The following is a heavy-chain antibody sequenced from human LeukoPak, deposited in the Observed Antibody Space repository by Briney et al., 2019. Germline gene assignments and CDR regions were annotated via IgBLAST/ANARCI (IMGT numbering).Heavy chain of an antibody. D-gene: IGHD2-15*01. CDR3: ARVPLRYCSGGSCYSYWYFDY. CDR1: GGSISSGGYS. V-gene: IGHV4-30-2*01. CDR2: IYHSGST. J-gene: IGHJ4*02. Sequence: SETLSLTCAVSGGSISSGGYSWSWIRQPPGKGLEWIGYIYHSGSTYYNPSLKSRVTISVDRSKNQFSLKLSSVTAADTAVYYCARVPLRYCSGGSCYSYWYFDYWGQGTLVTVSS.